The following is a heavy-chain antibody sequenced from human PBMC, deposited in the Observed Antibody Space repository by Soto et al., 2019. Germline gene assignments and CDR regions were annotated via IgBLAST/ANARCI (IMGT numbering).Heavy chain of an antibody. V-gene: IGHV3-23*01. CDR3: AKGDCSGGRCYRGFDY. D-gene: IGHD2-15*01. CDR1: GFTFSSYD. CDR2: VSASGSIT. J-gene: IGHJ4*02. Sequence: PXGSLKLSCAAAGFTFSSYDVNWVRRAPGKGLEWVSGVSASGSITSYADSAKGRFTISRDNAKNTVFLQMTGLRAEDTAVYFCAKGDCSGGRCYRGFDYWGQGTLVTVSS.